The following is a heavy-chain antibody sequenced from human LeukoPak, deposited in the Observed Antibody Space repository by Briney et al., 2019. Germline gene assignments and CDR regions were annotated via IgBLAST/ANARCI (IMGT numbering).Heavy chain of an antibody. CDR2: ISWNGGSI. J-gene: IGHJ6*02. Sequence: GRSLRLSCAASGFTFDDYAMHWVRQAPGKGLEWVSGISWNGGSIGYADSVKGRFTISRDNAKNSLYLQMNSLRAEDTALYYCAKDMVRGVHGMDVWGQGTTVTVSS. D-gene: IGHD3-10*01. CDR1: GFTFDDYA. CDR3: AKDMVRGVHGMDV. V-gene: IGHV3-9*01.